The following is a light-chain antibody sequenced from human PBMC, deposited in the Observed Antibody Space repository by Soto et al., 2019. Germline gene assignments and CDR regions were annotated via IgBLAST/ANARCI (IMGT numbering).Light chain of an antibody. CDR2: AAS. CDR1: QRISTY. Sequence: DIQMTQSPSSLSASVGDRVTITCRSSQRISTYLNWYQQKPGKAPNLLIYAASSLQSGVPSRFSGSGSGTDFSLPTSTLQPEDFATYYCQQFNSYPITFGQGTRLEI. CDR3: QQFNSYPIT. J-gene: IGKJ5*01. V-gene: IGKV1-39*01.